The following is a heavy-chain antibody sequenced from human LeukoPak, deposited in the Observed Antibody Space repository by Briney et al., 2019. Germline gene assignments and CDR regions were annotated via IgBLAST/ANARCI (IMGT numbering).Heavy chain of an antibody. CDR1: GYRFTSYW. CDR2: IYLGDSDT. J-gene: IGHJ4*02. V-gene: IGHV5-51*01. D-gene: IGHD3-22*01. CDR3: ARAIQTYYYDSSGYYPFDY. Sequence: GESLKISCKGSGYRFTSYWIGWVRPMPGKGLEWMGIIYLGDSDTRYSPSFQGQVTISADKSISTAYLQWSSLKASDTAMYYCARAIQTYYYDSSGYYPFDYWGQGTLVTVSS.